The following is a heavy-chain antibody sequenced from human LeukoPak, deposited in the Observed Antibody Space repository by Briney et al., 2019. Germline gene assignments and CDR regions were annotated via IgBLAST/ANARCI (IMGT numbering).Heavy chain of an antibody. CDR2: IYTSGST. J-gene: IGHJ3*02. D-gene: IGHD3-22*01. Sequence: PSETLSLTCTVSGGSISSGSYYWSWIRQPAGKGLEWIGRIYTSGSTNYNPSLKSRVTISVDTSKNQFSLKLSSVTAADTAVYYCARVKGFEFKTYYYDSSGTHAAFDIWGQGTMVTVSS. CDR3: ARVKGFEFKTYYYDSSGTHAAFDI. CDR1: GGSISSGSYY. V-gene: IGHV4-61*02.